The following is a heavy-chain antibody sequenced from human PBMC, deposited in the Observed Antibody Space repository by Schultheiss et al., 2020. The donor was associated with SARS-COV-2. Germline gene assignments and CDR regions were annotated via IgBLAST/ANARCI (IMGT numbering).Heavy chain of an antibody. J-gene: IGHJ4*02. CDR1: GFTFGDYA. V-gene: IGHV3-49*03. CDR2: IRSIAYGATT. Sequence: GGSLRLSCITSGFTFGDYAMSWFRQAPGKGLEWVGFIRSIAYGATTEYAASVKGRFTISRDDSKSIAFLHMNSLKTEDTAVYYCTRDPNDLAYFSPSLQESYYFDYWGQGTLVTVSS. CDR3: TRDPNDLAYFSPSLQESYYFDY. D-gene: IGHD1-1*01.